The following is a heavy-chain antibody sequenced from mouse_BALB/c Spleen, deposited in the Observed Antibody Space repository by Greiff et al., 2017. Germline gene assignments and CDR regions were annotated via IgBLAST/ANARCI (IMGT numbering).Heavy chain of an antibody. D-gene: IGHD2-3*01. CDR1: GFTFSSFG. CDR2: ISSGSSTI. Sequence: DVMLVESGGGLVQPGGSRKLSCAASGFTFSSFGMHWVRQAPEKGLEWVAYISSGSSTIYYADTVKGRFTISRDNPKNTLFLQMTSLRSEDTAMYYCARDGHWYFDVWGAGTTVTVSS. V-gene: IGHV5-17*02. J-gene: IGHJ1*01. CDR3: ARDGHWYFDV.